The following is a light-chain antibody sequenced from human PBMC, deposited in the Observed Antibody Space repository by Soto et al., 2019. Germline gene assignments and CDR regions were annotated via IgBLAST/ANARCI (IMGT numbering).Light chain of an antibody. Sequence: DLQMTQSPSSLSASVGDRVTITCRASQSIGIYLNWYQQKPGKAPKLLIYAASNLQSGVPSRFSGGGSGTDFTLTISSLQPEDSATYYCQQSYSTPQLTFGGGTKVEIK. CDR3: QQSYSTPQLT. CDR1: QSIGIY. CDR2: AAS. V-gene: IGKV1-39*01. J-gene: IGKJ4*01.